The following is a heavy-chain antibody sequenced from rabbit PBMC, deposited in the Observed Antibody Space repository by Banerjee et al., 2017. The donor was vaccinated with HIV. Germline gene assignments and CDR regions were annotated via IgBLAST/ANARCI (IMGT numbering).Heavy chain of an antibody. CDR1: GFSFSINYY. CDR2: KYAGSADST. D-gene: IGHD4-1*01. CDR3: ARDLAGVIGWNFKL. Sequence: QEQLVESGGGLVQPEGSLTLTCTASGFSFSINYYMCWVRQAPGKGLEWIACKYAGSADSTCYATWAKGRFTISKTSSTTVTLQMTSLTAADTATYFCARDLAGVIGWNFKLWGPGTLVTVS. V-gene: IGHV1S45*01. J-gene: IGHJ4*01.